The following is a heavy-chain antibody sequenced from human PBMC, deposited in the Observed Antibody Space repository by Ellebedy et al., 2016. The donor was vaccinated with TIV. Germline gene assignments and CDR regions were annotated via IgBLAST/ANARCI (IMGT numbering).Heavy chain of an antibody. J-gene: IGHJ5*02. CDR3: ARRGSYGDYAVQINSWFDT. D-gene: IGHD4-17*01. CDR1: GFSFRSYW. V-gene: IGHV3-7*01. Sequence: GESLKISCVASGFSFRSYWMSWVRQAPGKGLEWVANIYQDGGVQYYVDSVKGRFTISRDNADNSLFLQMNSLRAEDTAVYYCARRGSYGDYAVQINSWFDTWGRGTLVAVSS. CDR2: IYQDGGVQ.